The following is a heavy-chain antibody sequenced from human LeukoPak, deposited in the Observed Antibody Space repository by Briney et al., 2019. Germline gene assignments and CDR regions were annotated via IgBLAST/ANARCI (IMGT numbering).Heavy chain of an antibody. CDR1: GGSISSSY. D-gene: IGHD5-18*01. CDR2: IYYSGST. CDR3: ARFVDTAMPTLDY. V-gene: IGHV4-59*01. Sequence: SETLSLTCTVSGGSISSSYWSWIRQPPGKGLEWIGYIYYSGSTNYNPSLKSRVTISVDTSKKQFTLKLSSVTAADTAVYYCARFVDTAMPTLDYWGQGTLVTVSS. J-gene: IGHJ4*02.